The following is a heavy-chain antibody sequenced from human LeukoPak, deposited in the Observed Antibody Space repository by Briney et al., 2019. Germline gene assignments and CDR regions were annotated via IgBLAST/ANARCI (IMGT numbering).Heavy chain of an antibody. CDR3: VNIVVVTAI. V-gene: IGHV3-30*04. J-gene: IGHJ4*02. D-gene: IGHD2-21*02. Sequence: GGSLRLSCTASGFAFIRYAMSWVRQAPGKGLEWVAVISYDGSNKYYADSVKGRFTISRDNSKNTLYLQMNSLRAEDTAVYYCVNIVVVTAIWGQGTLVTVSS. CDR1: GFAFIRYA. CDR2: ISYDGSNK.